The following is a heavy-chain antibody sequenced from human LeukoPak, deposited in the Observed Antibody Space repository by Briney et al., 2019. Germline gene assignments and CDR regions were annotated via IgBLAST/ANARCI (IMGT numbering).Heavy chain of an antibody. V-gene: IGHV4-39*01. CDR1: GGSISSSSYY. CDR2: IYYSGST. CDR3: ARCQFKRWFDP. J-gene: IGHJ5*02. Sequence: PSETLSLTCTVSGGSISSSSYYWGWLRQPPGTGLEWIGSIYYSGSTYYNPSLKSRVTISVDTSKNQFSLKLSSVTAADTAVYYCARCQFKRWFDPWGQGTLVTVSS.